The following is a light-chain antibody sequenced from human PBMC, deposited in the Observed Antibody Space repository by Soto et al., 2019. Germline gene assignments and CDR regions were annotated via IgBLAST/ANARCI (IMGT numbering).Light chain of an antibody. J-gene: IGLJ3*02. Sequence: QSVLTQPPSVSAAPGQRVTISCYGSSRNIGNNYVSWYQQLPGTAPKLLIYDNNKRPSGIPDRFSGSKSGTSGTLGITGLQPGDEAVYYRATWDASLTAEVFGGGTMLTVL. V-gene: IGLV1-51*01. CDR2: DNN. CDR1: SRNIGNNY. CDR3: ATWDASLTAEV.